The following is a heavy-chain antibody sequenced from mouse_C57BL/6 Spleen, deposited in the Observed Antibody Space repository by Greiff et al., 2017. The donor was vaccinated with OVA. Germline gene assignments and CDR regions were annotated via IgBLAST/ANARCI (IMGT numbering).Heavy chain of an antibody. CDR3: ARRKFITTVVAFYYYAMDY. CDR2: IYPRSGNT. D-gene: IGHD1-1*01. CDR1: GYTFTSYG. V-gene: IGHV1-81*01. J-gene: IGHJ4*01. Sequence: VQLQESGAELARPGASVKLSCKASGYTFTSYGISWVKQRTGQGLEWIGEIYPRSGNTYYNEKFKGKATLTADKSSSTAYMELRSLTSEDSAVYFCARRKFITTVVAFYYYAMDYWGQGTSVTVSS.